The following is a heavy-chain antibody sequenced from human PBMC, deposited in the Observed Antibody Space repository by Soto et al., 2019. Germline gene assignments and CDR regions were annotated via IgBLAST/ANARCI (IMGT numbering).Heavy chain of an antibody. Sequence: QITLKESGPTLVKPTQTLTLTCTVSGFSLSTRGMGVGWIRQPPGKALEWLALIYWDDDKRYSPSLKSRLTLTKDTSKNQVVLTLTNVDPVDTGKYYCARDSSGYYGMDVWGQGTTVTVSS. CDR3: ARDSSGYYGMDV. D-gene: IGHD6-6*01. CDR2: IYWDDDK. J-gene: IGHJ6*02. CDR1: GFSLSTRGMG. V-gene: IGHV2-5*02.